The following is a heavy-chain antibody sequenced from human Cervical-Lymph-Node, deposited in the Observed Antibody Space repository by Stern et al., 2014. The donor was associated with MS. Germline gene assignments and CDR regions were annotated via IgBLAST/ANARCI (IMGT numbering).Heavy chain of an antibody. D-gene: IGHD2-2*01. V-gene: IGHV1-3*01. J-gene: IGHJ1*01. Sequence: QVQLVQSGAEVKXXGASVKVSCKASGYTLSSYAMHWVRQAPGQGLEWMGRINAGNGDTKYSQKFQGRVTVTRDTSANIAYMELSSLTSEDTAVYYCTTGLSTISFLLRSWGQGTLVTVSS. CDR3: TTGLSTISFLLRS. CDR2: INAGNGDT. CDR1: GYTLSSYA.